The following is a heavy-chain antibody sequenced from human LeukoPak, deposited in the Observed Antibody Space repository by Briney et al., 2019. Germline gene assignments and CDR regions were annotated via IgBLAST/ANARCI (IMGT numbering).Heavy chain of an antibody. V-gene: IGHV3-21*01. CDR2: ISYSSAYI. Sequence: GGSLRLSCAASGFSFSSYSMNWVRQAPGKGLEWVSSISYSSAYIYYIDSVKGRFTISRDDAKNSLYLQMNSLGAEDTAVYYCARGLGYCTSTTCLLPFDYWGQGALVTVSS. CDR3: ARGLGYCTSTTCLLPFDY. J-gene: IGHJ4*02. CDR1: GFSFSSYS. D-gene: IGHD2-2*01.